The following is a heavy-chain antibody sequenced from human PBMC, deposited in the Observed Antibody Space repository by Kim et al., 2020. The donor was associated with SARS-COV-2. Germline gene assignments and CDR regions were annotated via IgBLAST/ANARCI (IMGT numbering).Heavy chain of an antibody. Sequence: GGSLRLSCAASAFTFSTYAMSWVRQAPGKGLEWVAAISGSGDSTYYADSVKGRFTISRDNSKNTLYLQMNSLGAVDTAVYYCAKDRGFYSGSYFDYWGQG. D-gene: IGHD1-26*01. CDR1: AFTFSTYA. CDR2: ISGSGDST. J-gene: IGHJ4*02. V-gene: IGHV3-23*01. CDR3: AKDRGFYSGSYFDY.